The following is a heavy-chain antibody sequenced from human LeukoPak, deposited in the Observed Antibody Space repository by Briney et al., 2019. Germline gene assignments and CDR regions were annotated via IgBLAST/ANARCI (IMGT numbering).Heavy chain of an antibody. D-gene: IGHD3-22*01. CDR3: AADGYYDSRGYFSRRAPAAYDI. CDR1: GFTFTSST. J-gene: IGHJ3*02. V-gene: IGHV1-58*01. Sequence: SVKVSCTASGFTFTSSTVQWVRQARGQRLEWMGWIVVGSGNTNSAQKFQERVTITRDMSTSTAYMELSSLRSEDTAVYYCAADGYYDSRGYFSRRAPAAYDIWGQGTMVTVSS. CDR2: IVVGSGNT.